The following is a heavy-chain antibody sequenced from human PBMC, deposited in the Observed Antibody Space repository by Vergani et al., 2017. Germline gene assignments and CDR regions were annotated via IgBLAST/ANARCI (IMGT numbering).Heavy chain of an antibody. CDR2: IYYSGST. Sequence: QVQLQESGPGLVKPSQTLSLTCTVSGGSISSGGYYWSWIRQHPGKGLEWIGYIYYSGSTYYNPSLKSLVTISVDTSKNQFSLKLSSVTAADPAVDYCARAQKEGIAVAGPFDYWGQGTLVTVSS. V-gene: IGHV4-31*01. CDR1: GGSISSGGYY. CDR3: ARAQKEGIAVAGPFDY. D-gene: IGHD6-19*01. J-gene: IGHJ4*02.